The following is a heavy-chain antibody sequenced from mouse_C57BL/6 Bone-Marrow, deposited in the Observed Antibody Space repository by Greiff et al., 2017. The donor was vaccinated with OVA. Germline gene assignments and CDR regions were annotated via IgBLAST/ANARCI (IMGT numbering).Heavy chain of an antibody. CDR1: GFTFSSYT. J-gene: IGHJ2*01. D-gene: IGHD1-1*01. CDR3: ARQNYGSSYGY. CDR2: ISGGGGNT. V-gene: IGHV5-9*01. Sequence: EVQGVESGGGLVKPGGSLKLSCAASGFTFSSYTMSWVRQTPEKRLEWVATISGGGGNTYYPDSVKGRFTISRDNAKNTLYLQMSSLRSEATALYYCARQNYGSSYGYWGQGTTLTVSS.